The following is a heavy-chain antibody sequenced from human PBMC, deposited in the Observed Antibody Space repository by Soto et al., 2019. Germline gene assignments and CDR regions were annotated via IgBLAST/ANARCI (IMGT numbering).Heavy chain of an antibody. Sequence: SVKVSCKASEGTFSRFPISWVRQAPGQGLEWMGGILPLSGTLNYGQKFQGRVTISADKSTSTVYMELSSLRSGDTAVYYCARGGKYGSSDAFDIWGQGTMVTVSS. CDR1: EGTFSRFP. J-gene: IGHJ3*02. CDR3: ARGGKYGSSDAFDI. CDR2: ILPLSGTL. V-gene: IGHV1-69*06. D-gene: IGHD6-6*01.